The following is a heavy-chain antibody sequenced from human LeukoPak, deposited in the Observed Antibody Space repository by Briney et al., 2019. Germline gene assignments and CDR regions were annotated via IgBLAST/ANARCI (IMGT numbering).Heavy chain of an antibody. CDR3: ARTRWAYGSSSPPYYYYDMDV. Sequence: ASVKVSCKASGYTFTSYGISWVRQAPGQGLEWMGWSSAYNGNTNYAQKLQGVVTMTTDTSTSTAYMELRSLRSDDTAVYYCARTRWAYGSSSPPYYYYDMDVWGQGTTVTVSS. V-gene: IGHV1-18*01. D-gene: IGHD6-13*01. CDR2: SSAYNGNT. J-gene: IGHJ6*02. CDR1: GYTFTSYG.